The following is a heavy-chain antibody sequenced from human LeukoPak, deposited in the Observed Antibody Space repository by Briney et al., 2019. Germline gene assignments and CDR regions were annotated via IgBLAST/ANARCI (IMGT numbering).Heavy chain of an antibody. CDR1: GVSISSSSYY. CDR2: IYYSGST. J-gene: IGHJ5*02. CDR3: ARGVTIFGVRWFDP. V-gene: IGHV4-39*01. Sequence: PSETLSLTCTVSGVSISSSSYYWGWIRQPPGKGLEWIGSIYYSGSTYYNPSLKSRVTISVDTSKNQFSLKLSSVTAADTAVYYCARGVTIFGVRWFDPWGQGTLVTVSS. D-gene: IGHD3-3*01.